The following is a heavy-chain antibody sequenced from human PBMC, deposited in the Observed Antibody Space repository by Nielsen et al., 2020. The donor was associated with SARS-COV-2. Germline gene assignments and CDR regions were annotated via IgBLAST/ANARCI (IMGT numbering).Heavy chain of an antibody. Sequence: ASVKVSCKASGYTFTSYGISWVRQAPGQGLEWMGWISAYNGNTNYAQKLQGRVTMTTDTSTSTAYMELRSLRSDDTAVYYCARSVRITIFGVVISEPHWFDPWGQGTLVTASS. J-gene: IGHJ5*02. CDR2: ISAYNGNT. V-gene: IGHV1-18*04. CDR3: ARSVRITIFGVVISEPHWFDP. D-gene: IGHD3-3*01. CDR1: GYTFTSYG.